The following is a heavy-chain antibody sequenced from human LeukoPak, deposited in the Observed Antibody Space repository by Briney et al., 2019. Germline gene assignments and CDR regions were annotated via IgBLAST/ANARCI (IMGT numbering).Heavy chain of an antibody. CDR3: ARNYGAYAFHI. CDR2: ISYSGST. Sequence: ASETLSLTCTVSGGSISRYYWSWIRQPPGKGLEWIGYISYSGSTNYNPSLKSRVTISIDTSKNHFSLKLSSVTAADTAVYFCARNYGAYAFHIWGQGTVVTVSS. V-gene: IGHV4-59*01. D-gene: IGHD4-17*01. J-gene: IGHJ3*02. CDR1: GGSISRYY.